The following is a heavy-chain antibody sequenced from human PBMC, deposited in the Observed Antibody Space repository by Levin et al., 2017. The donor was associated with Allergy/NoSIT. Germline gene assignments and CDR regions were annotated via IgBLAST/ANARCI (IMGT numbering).Heavy chain of an antibody. CDR2: IFYSGST. J-gene: IGHJ6*02. V-gene: IGHV4-59*01. Sequence: KSSETLSLTCSVSGGSITNYYWSWIRQPPGKGLEWIGHIFYSGSTRYNSSLKSRATISVDTSKNQFSLKVSSVTAADTAVYFCARDRVIPAGGNQNYYYGMDVWGQGTTVTVSS. CDR3: ARDRVIPAGGNQNYYYGMDV. D-gene: IGHD6-13*01. CDR1: GGSITNYY.